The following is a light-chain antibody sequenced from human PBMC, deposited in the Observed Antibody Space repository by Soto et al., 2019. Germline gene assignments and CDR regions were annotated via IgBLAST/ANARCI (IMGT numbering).Light chain of an antibody. Sequence: QAVVTQEPSLTGSPGGTVTLTCASSTGAVTSGHYPYWFQQKPGQAPRTLIYDTSNKHSWTPARFSGSLLGGKAALTLSGVRPEDEADYYCLLSYSGARPVVFGGGTKLTVL. CDR1: TGAVTSGHY. J-gene: IGLJ3*02. CDR3: LLSYSGARPVV. CDR2: DTS. V-gene: IGLV7-46*01.